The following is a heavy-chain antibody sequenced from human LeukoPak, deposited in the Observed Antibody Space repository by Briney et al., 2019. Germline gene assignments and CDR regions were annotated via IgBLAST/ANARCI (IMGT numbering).Heavy chain of an antibody. D-gene: IGHD1-7*01. J-gene: IGHJ4*02. V-gene: IGHV1-18*01. Sequence: ASVKVSCKASGYTFTSYGISWVRQAPGQGLEWMGWISAYNGNTNYAQKLQGRVTMTTDTSTSTAYMELRSLRSDDTAVYYCAREGDNWNYASGLYDYWGQGTLVTASS. CDR3: AREGDNWNYASGLYDY. CDR2: ISAYNGNT. CDR1: GYTFTSYG.